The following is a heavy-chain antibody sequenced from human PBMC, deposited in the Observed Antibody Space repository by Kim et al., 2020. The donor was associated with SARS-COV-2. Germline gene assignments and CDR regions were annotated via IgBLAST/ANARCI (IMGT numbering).Heavy chain of an antibody. Sequence: SETLSLTCTVSGGSISSYYWSWIRQPPGKGLEWIGYIYYSGSTNYNPSLKSRVTISVDTSKNQFSLKLSSVTAADTAVYYCARDGNDSSGYYLDAFDIWGQGTMVTVSS. D-gene: IGHD3-22*01. J-gene: IGHJ3*02. CDR1: GGSISSYY. V-gene: IGHV4-59*13. CDR2: IYYSGST. CDR3: ARDGNDSSGYYLDAFDI.